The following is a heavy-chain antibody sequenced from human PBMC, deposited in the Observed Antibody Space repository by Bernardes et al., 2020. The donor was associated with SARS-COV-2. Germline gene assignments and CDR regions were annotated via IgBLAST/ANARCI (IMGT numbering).Heavy chain of an antibody. CDR3: ASGKNKYGLGRFYFDY. J-gene: IGHJ4*02. D-gene: IGHD3-10*01. V-gene: IGHV4-30-2*01. CDR2: IYHSGST. Sequence: SETLSLTCAVSGGSISGGGYSWNWIRRPPGKGLEWIGYIYHSGSTYYNPSLQSRVTISVDRSKNQFSLTLTSMTAADTAVYYCASGKNKYGLGRFYFDYWGQGTLVTVSS. CDR1: GGSISGGGYS.